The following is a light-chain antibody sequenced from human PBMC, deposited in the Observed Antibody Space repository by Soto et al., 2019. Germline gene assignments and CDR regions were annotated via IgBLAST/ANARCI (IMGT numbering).Light chain of an antibody. CDR1: QSISSSY. J-gene: IGKJ4*01. CDR2: GAS. V-gene: IGKV3D-7*01. Sequence: EIVMTQSPGTLSLSPGDRATLSCRASQSISSSYLAWYQQKPGQAPRLLIFGASYRATGIPARFSGSGSGTEFNLTISSLQSEDFAAYFCQQYDDWLRLTFGGGTKVDIK. CDR3: QQYDDWLRLT.